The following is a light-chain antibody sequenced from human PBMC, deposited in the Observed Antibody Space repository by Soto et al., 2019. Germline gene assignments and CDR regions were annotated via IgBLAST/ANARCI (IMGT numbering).Light chain of an antibody. CDR1: SSDFGAYDS. V-gene: IGLV2-23*01. J-gene: IGLJ1*01. CDR2: KGA. Sequence: QSALAQPASVSGSPGQSITISCTGTSSDFGAYDSVSWYQQHPHKAPQLIIYKGAQRPSGVSNRFSGSTSGNAASLTISGLQADDEADYFCCSSAPESTYVCGTGTKVTVL. CDR3: CSSAPESTYV.